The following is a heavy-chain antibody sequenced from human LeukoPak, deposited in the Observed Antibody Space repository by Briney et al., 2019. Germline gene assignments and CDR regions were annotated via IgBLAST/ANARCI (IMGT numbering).Heavy chain of an antibody. Sequence: ASVKVSCKASGYTFTGYYMHWVRQAPGQGLEWMGWINPNSGGTNYEQKFQGRVTMTRDTSISTAYMELSRLRSDDTAVYYCARRGTIAVAGTQLYYYYGMDVWGQGTTVTVSS. CDR2: INPNSGGT. J-gene: IGHJ6*02. D-gene: IGHD6-19*01. V-gene: IGHV1-2*02. CDR3: ARRGTIAVAGTQLYYYYGMDV. CDR1: GYTFTGYY.